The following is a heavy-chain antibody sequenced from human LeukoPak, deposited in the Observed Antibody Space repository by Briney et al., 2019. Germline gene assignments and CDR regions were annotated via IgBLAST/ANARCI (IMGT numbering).Heavy chain of an antibody. D-gene: IGHD3/OR15-3a*01. V-gene: IGHV1-3*01. CDR2: INAGNGNT. CDR1: GYTFTSYA. Sequence: EASVKVSCKASGYTFTSYAMHWVRQAPGQRLEWMGWINAGNGNTKYSQKFQGRVTITRDTSASTAYMELSSLRSEDTAVYYCARADWHAAYDYWGQGTLVIVSS. CDR3: ARADWHAAYDY. J-gene: IGHJ4*02.